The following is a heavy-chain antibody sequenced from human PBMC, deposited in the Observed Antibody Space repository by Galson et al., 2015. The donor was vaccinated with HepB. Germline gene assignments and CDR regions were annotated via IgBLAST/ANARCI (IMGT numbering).Heavy chain of an antibody. J-gene: IGHJ4*02. Sequence: SVKVSCKASRDTFSSYTLTWVRQAPGQGLEWMGRIIPILGIARYAQKFQGRVTITADRSTNTAYMGMSSLRSEDTAVYYCARDRGRADYYDSSGYPFDYWGQGTVVTVSS. D-gene: IGHD3-22*01. CDR1: RDTFSSYT. CDR3: ARDRGRADYYDSSGYPFDY. V-gene: IGHV1-69*04. CDR2: IIPILGIA.